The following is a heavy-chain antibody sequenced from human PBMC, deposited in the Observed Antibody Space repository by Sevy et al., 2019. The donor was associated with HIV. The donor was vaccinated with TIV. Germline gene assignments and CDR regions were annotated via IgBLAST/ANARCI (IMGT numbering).Heavy chain of an antibody. CDR2: IKQDGSVT. CDR3: VRAVAADGSF. Sequence: GGSLRLSCAASGYSLNTYWMSWVRQAPGKGLEWVANIKQDGSVTYYVDSVKGRFTISRDNARNFLYLQMNSLRAEDTARYYCVRAVAADGSFRGHGTLVTVSS. D-gene: IGHD6-13*01. V-gene: IGHV3-7*01. J-gene: IGHJ4*01. CDR1: GYSLNTYW.